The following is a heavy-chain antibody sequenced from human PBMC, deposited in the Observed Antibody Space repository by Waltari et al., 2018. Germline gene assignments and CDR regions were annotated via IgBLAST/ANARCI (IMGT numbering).Heavy chain of an antibody. V-gene: IGHV1-2*02. CDR2: INPNSGGT. CDR1: GYTFTGYY. CDR3: ARDMSGDIAARLFDY. D-gene: IGHD6-6*01. J-gene: IGHJ4*02. Sequence: QVQLVQSGAEVKKPGASVKVSCKASGYTFTGYYMHWVRQAPGQGLEWMGWINPNSGGTNYAQKFQGRVTITRDTSISTAYMELSRLRSDDTAVYYCARDMSGDIAARLFDYWGQGTLVTVSS.